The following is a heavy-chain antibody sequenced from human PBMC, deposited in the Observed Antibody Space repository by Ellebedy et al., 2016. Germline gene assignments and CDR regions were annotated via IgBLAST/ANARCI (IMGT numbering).Heavy chain of an antibody. J-gene: IGHJ4*02. V-gene: IGHV3-33*01. CDR2: IWYDGSNK. D-gene: IGHD3-10*01. Sequence: GESLKISXAASGFTFSSYGMHWVRQAPGKGLEWVAVIWYDGSNKYYADSVKGRFTISRDNSKNTLYLQMNSLRAEDTAVYYCARDNEGSGSYYHPNFDYWGQGTLVTVSS. CDR1: GFTFSSYG. CDR3: ARDNEGSGSYYHPNFDY.